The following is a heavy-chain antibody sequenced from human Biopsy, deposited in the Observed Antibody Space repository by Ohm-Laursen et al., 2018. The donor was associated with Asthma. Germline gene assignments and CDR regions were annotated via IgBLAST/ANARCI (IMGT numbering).Heavy chain of an antibody. Sequence: SLRLSCAASAFTFSTYGMNWVRQAPGKGLEWVASTSSSSSYIYYADSVKVRFTISRDNAKNSLYLQINSLRAEDTAVYYCARGGLGYCSSTSCYQNYYYGMDVWGQGTTVTVSS. D-gene: IGHD2-2*01. CDR2: TSSSSSYI. CDR3: ARGGLGYCSSTSCYQNYYYGMDV. CDR1: AFTFSTYG. J-gene: IGHJ6*02. V-gene: IGHV3-21*01.